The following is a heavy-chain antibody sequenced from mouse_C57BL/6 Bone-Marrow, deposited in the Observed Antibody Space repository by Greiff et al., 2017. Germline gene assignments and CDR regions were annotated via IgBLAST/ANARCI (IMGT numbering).Heavy chain of an antibody. CDR3: ARGMDY. J-gene: IGHJ4*01. Sequence: QVQLQQPGAELVMPGASVKLSCKASGYTFTSYWMHWVKQRPGQGLEWIGEIDPSDSYTNYNQKFKGKSTLTVDKSSSTAYMQLSSLTSEDSAVYYCARGMDYWGQGTSVIVSS. V-gene: IGHV1-69*01. CDR1: GYTFTSYW. CDR2: IDPSDSYT.